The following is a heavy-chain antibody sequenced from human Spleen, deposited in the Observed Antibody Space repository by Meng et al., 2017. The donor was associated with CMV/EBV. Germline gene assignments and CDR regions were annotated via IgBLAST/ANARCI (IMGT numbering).Heavy chain of an antibody. CDR3: ARIWGRYYYYGMDV. D-gene: IGHD3-16*01. J-gene: IGHJ6*02. V-gene: IGHV4-38-2*02. Sequence: SETLSLTCTVAGYSISSGYYWGWIRQPPGKGLEWIGSIYHSGTTYYNPSLKSRVTISVDTSKNQFSLKLSSVTAADTAVYYCARIWGRYYYYGMDVWGQGTTVTVSS. CDR2: IYHSGTT. CDR1: GYSISSGYY.